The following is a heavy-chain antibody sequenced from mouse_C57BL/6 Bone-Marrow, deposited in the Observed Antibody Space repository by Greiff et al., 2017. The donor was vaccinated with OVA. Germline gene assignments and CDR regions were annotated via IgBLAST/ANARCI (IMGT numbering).Heavy chain of an antibody. V-gene: IGHV5-2*03. CDR1: EYEFPSHD. Sequence: EVKVEESGGGLVQPGESLKLSCESNEYEFPSHDMSWVRKTPEKRLELVAAINSDGGSTYYPDTMERRFIISRDNTKKTLYLQMSSLRSEDTALYYCARHEGFPGAMDYWGQGTSVTVSS. CDR3: ARHEGFPGAMDY. J-gene: IGHJ4*01. CDR2: INSDGGST.